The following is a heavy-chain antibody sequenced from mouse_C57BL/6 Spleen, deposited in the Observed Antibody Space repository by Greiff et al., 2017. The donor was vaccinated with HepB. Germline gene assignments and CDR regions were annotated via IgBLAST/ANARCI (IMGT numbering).Heavy chain of an antibody. Sequence: VQLQQSGAELARPGASVKLSCKASGYTFTSYGISWVKQRTGQGLEWIGEIYPRSGNTYYNEKFKGKATLTADKSSSTAYMELRSLTSEDSAVYFCARVHDDYDGNYAMDYWGQGTSVTVSS. J-gene: IGHJ4*01. CDR3: ARVHDDYDGNYAMDY. V-gene: IGHV1-81*01. CDR1: GYTFTSYG. CDR2: IYPRSGNT. D-gene: IGHD2-4*01.